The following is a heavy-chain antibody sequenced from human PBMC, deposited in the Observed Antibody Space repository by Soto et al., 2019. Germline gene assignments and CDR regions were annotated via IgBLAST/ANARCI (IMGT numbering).Heavy chain of an antibody. D-gene: IGHD3-10*01. Sequence: SETLSLTCIISGGSIGTYHWSWIRQPPGKGLEWIGYIYPNGETISNPSLKSRVAMSVDTSKNQISLRLTSVTAADTAVYYCARDDLDTADMVHQTWGQGALVTVSS. CDR2: IYPNGET. CDR3: ARDDLDTADMVHQT. V-gene: IGHV4-59*01. J-gene: IGHJ4*01. CDR1: GGSIGTYH.